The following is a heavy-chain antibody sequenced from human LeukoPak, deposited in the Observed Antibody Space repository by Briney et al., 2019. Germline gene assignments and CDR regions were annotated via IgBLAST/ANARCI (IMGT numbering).Heavy chain of an antibody. CDR1: GGSISSYS. D-gene: IGHD3-10*01. CDR2: MYHGGST. V-gene: IGHV4-59*01. CDR3: AGGLARFRSGY. Sequence: SETLSLTCTVSGGSISSYSWSWIRQPPGKGLEWIGYMYHGGSTNYNPSLKSRVTISVDTSKNQFSLNLSSITAADTAVYYCAGGLARFRSGYWGQGTLVTVSS. J-gene: IGHJ4*02.